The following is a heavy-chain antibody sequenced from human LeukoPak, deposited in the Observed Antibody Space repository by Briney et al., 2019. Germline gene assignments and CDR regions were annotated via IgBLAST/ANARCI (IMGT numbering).Heavy chain of an antibody. CDR3: ARGIAISPMDV. J-gene: IGHJ6*04. CDR1: GYSISSGYY. Sequence: SETLSLTCAVSGYSISSGYYWSWIRLPPGKGLEWIRSYHHSGNTFYNPSLRSRVTISVNTSKNQFSLKMNSVTAADTPVYYCARGIAISPMDVWGNGTTVTVSS. D-gene: IGHD3-9*01. V-gene: IGHV4-38-2*01. CDR2: YHHSGNT.